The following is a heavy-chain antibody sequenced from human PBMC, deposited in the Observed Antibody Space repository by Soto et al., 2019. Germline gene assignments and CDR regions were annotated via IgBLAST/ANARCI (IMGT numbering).Heavy chain of an antibody. Sequence: GSGPTLVNPTQTLTLTCTFSGFSLSTSGVGVGWIRQPPGKALEWLALIYWDDDKRYSPSLKSRLTITKDTSKNQVVLTMTNVDPVDTATYYCAHRRLSAAVAAPAVSWFDPWGQGTLVTVSS. D-gene: IGHD6-19*01. CDR3: AHRRLSAAVAAPAVSWFDP. J-gene: IGHJ5*02. V-gene: IGHV2-5*02. CDR2: IYWDDDK. CDR1: GFSLSTSGVG.